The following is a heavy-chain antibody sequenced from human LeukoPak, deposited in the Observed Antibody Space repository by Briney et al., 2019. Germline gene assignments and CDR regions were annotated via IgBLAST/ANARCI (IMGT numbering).Heavy chain of an antibody. D-gene: IGHD3-16*01. CDR2: INTNTGNP. CDR1: GYTFTSYA. CDR3: ARDLIPPWGVTLIGLRDAFDI. V-gene: IGHV7-4-1*02. J-gene: IGHJ3*02. Sequence: ASVKVSCKASGYTFTSYAMNWVRQAPGQGLEWMGWINTNTGNPTYAQGFTGRFVFSLDTSVSTAYLQISSLKAEDTAVYYCARDLIPPWGVTLIGLRDAFDIWGQGTMVTVSS.